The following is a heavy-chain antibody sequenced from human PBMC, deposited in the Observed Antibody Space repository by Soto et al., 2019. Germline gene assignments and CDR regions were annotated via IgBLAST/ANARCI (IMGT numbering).Heavy chain of an antibody. CDR1: GGSISSYY. D-gene: IGHD3-3*01. CDR3: AGTIFGVGENWFDP. J-gene: IGHJ5*02. Sequence: QVQLQESGPGLVKPSETLSLTCTVSGGSISSYYWSWIRQPPGKGLEWIGYIYYSGSTNYNPSLKSRVTISVDTSKNQFSLKLSSVTAADTAVYYCAGTIFGVGENWFDPWGQGTLVTVSS. V-gene: IGHV4-59*08. CDR2: IYYSGST.